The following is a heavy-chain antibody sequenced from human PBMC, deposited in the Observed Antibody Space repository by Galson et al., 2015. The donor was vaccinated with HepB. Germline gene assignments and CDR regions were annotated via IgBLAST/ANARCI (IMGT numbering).Heavy chain of an antibody. CDR2: IYSGGST. Sequence: LRLSCAASGFTVSSNYMSWVRQAPGKGLEWVSVIYSGGSTYYADSVKGRFTISRDNSKNTLYLQMNSLRAEDTAVYYCASGIQLWLGEDYWGQGTLVTVSS. V-gene: IGHV3-66*01. D-gene: IGHD5-18*01. J-gene: IGHJ4*02. CDR1: GFTVSSNY. CDR3: ASGIQLWLGEDY.